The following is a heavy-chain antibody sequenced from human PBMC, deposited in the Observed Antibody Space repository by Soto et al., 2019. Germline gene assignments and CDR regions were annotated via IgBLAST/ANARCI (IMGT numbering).Heavy chain of an antibody. V-gene: IGHV1-8*01. CDR1: GYTFTSYD. CDR3: ARGLRYSSSWPPGY. D-gene: IGHD6-13*01. J-gene: IGHJ4*02. CDR2: MNTNSGNT. Sequence: GASVKVSCKASGYTFTSYDINWVRQATGQRIEWMGWMNTNSGNTGYAQKFQGRVTMTRNTSISTAYMELSSLRSEDTAVYYCARGLRYSSSWPPGYWGQGTLVTVSS.